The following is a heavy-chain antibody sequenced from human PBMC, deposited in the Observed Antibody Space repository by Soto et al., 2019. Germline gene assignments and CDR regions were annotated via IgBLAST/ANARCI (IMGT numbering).Heavy chain of an antibody. Sequence: SVKVSCKASGGTFSSYAISWVRQAPGQGLEWMGGIIPIFGTANYAQKFQGRVTITADESTSTADMELSSLRSEDTAVYYCAREYSSSPGGMDVWGQGTTVTVSS. CDR3: AREYSSSPGGMDV. J-gene: IGHJ6*02. D-gene: IGHD6-6*01. CDR1: GGTFSSYA. CDR2: IIPIFGTA. V-gene: IGHV1-69*13.